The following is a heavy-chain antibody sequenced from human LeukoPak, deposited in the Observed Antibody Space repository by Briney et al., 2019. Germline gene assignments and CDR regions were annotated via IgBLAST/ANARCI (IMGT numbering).Heavy chain of an antibody. CDR1: GGSISGYY. Sequence: SETLSLTCTVSGGSISGYYWTWIRQPAGKGLEWIGRVSDSGRAYYNPSLESRLTLSIDTSRNHLSLKLTSVTAADTAVYFCARLGSYHDFWGQGALVTVSS. CDR2: VSDSGRA. D-gene: IGHD1-26*01. CDR3: ARLGSYHDF. J-gene: IGHJ4*02. V-gene: IGHV4-4*07.